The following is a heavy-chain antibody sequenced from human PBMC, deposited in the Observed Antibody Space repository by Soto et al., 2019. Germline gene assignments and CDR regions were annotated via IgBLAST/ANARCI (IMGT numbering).Heavy chain of an antibody. CDR1: GFSLRTSGMC. D-gene: IGHD2-2*01. Sequence: SGPTLVNPTQTLTLTFTFSGFSLRTSGMCVSWIRQPPGKALEWLARIDWDDDKYYSTSLKTRLTISKDISKNQVVLTMTNMDPVDTATYYCARTVYCSGSSCYYFDYWGQGALVTVSS. CDR3: ARTVYCSGSSCYYFDY. J-gene: IGHJ4*02. CDR2: IDWDDDK. V-gene: IGHV2-70*11.